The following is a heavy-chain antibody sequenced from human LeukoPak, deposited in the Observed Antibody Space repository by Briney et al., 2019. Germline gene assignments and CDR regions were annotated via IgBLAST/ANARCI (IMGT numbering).Heavy chain of an antibody. Sequence: SDTLSLTCTVSGGSISSYYWSWLRQPPGKGLEWIGYIYYSGSTNYNPSLTSRVTISVDTSKNQFSLKLSSVTAADTAVYYCARGRWGAPFDYWGQGTLVTVSS. D-gene: IGHD7-27*01. J-gene: IGHJ4*02. CDR2: IYYSGST. V-gene: IGHV4-59*07. CDR3: ARGRWGAPFDY. CDR1: GGSISSYY.